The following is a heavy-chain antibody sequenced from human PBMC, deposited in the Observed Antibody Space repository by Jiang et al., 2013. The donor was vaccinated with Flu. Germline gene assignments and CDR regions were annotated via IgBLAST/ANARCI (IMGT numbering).Heavy chain of an antibody. CDR3: ARLSYYDFWSGPSDGSDI. CDR1: GYSFTSYW. J-gene: IGHJ3*02. D-gene: IGHD3-3*01. V-gene: IGHV5-10-1*01. CDR2: IDPSDSYT. Sequence: GAEVKKPGESLRISCKGSGYSFTSYWISWVRQMPGKGLEWMGRIDPSDSYTNYSPSFQGHVTISADKSISTAYLQWSSLKASDTAMYYCARLSYYDFWSGPSDGSDIWGQGTMVTVSS.